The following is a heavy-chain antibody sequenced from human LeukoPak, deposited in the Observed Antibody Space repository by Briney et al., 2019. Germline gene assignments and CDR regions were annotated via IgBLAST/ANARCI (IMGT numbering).Heavy chain of an antibody. CDR1: GYTFPSYG. V-gene: IGHV1-18*01. CDR3: ARDRPEGYCSGGSCYPLSKDWYFDL. D-gene: IGHD2-15*01. Sequence: ASVKVSCKASGYTFPSYGISWVRQAPGQGLEWMGWISAYNGNTNYAQKLQGRVTMTTDTSTSTAYMELRSLRSDDTAVYYCARDRPEGYCSGGSCYPLSKDWYFDLWGRGTLVTVSS. J-gene: IGHJ2*01. CDR2: ISAYNGNT.